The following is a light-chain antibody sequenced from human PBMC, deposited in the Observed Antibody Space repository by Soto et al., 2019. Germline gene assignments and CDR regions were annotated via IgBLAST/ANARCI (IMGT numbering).Light chain of an antibody. CDR2: KAS. V-gene: IGKV1-5*03. J-gene: IGKJ1*01. CDR3: QQYDSYSRT. Sequence: DIQMTQSPSTLSASVGDRVTITCRASQSISNWLAWYQQKPGKAPNLLIYKASNLESGVPSRFSGSESGTEFTLTISSLQPDDFATYYCQQYDSYSRTFGQGTKVEIK. CDR1: QSISNW.